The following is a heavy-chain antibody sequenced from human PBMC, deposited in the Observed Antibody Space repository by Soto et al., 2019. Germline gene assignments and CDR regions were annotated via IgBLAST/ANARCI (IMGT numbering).Heavy chain of an antibody. V-gene: IGHV4-59*01. Sequence: PSETLSLTCTVSGGSMRSYYWSWIRQPPGKGLEWIGYMFYSGSSKYNPSLQSRVTISVDTSKNQFSLKLTSVTAADTAVYYCASFKMTMTRGGYFDCWGQGTLVTVSS. D-gene: IGHD3-10*01. CDR3: ASFKMTMTRGGYFDC. J-gene: IGHJ4*02. CDR2: MFYSGSS. CDR1: GGSMRSYY.